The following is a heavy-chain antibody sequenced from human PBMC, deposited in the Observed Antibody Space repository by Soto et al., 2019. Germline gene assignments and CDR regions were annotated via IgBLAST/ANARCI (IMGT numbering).Heavy chain of an antibody. CDR2: LYDVDGS. CDR3: ATWHEREHAYDV. V-gene: IGHV3-53*01. Sequence: DVQLVESGGGLIQPGESLRLSCAACGPTISGEKYVAWVRQAPGKGLEWVSALYDVDGSFYADSVKGRFTTSSDSSKTTVYLQMNDLRPDDTAVYYCATWHEREHAYDVWGQGTTVTLSS. J-gene: IGHJ3*01. D-gene: IGHD1-1*01. CDR1: GPTISGEKY.